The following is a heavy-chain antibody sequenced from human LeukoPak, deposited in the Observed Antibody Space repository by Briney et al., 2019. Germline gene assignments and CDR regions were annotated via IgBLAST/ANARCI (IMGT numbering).Heavy chain of an antibody. CDR2: IYDSGAT. CDR1: GGSIRSYA. Sequence: SETLSLTCSVSGGSIRSYAWNWIRQPPGKGLEWIGYIYDSGATTYNPSLKSRITMSIDTSKNQFSLKLTSVTAADTAVYYCARGGGLDYWGQGTLVTVSS. D-gene: IGHD3-16*01. CDR3: ARGGGLDY. V-gene: IGHV4-59*01. J-gene: IGHJ4*02.